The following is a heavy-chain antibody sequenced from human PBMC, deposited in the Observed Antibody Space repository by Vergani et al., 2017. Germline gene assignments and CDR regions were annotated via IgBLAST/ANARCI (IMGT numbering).Heavy chain of an antibody. J-gene: IGHJ6*02. Sequence: QITLKESGPTLVKPTQTLTLTCTFSGFSLSTSGVGVGWIRQPPGKALEWLALIYWDDGKRFSPSLKSRLTITKDTSKNQVVLTMTNMDPVDTATYYCAHSGSSGWYEVPERHCYYYGMDGWGQGTTVTVSS. CDR3: AHSGSSGWYEVPERHCYYYGMDG. V-gene: IGHV2-5*02. D-gene: IGHD6-19*01. CDR1: GFSLSTSGVG. CDR2: IYWDDGK.